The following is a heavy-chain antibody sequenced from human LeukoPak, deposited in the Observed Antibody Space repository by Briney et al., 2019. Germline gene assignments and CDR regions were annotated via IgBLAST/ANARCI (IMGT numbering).Heavy chain of an antibody. V-gene: IGHV4-39*01. D-gene: IGHD1-26*01. CDR1: GGSISSSSYY. Sequence: SETLSLTCTVSGGSISSSSYYWGWIRQPPGKGLEWIGSIYYSGSTYYNPSLKSRVTISVDTSKNQFSLKLSSVTAADTAVYYWARPRGGELRTILDWFDPWGQGTLVTVSS. CDR2: IYYSGST. CDR3: ARPRGGELRTILDWFDP. J-gene: IGHJ5*02.